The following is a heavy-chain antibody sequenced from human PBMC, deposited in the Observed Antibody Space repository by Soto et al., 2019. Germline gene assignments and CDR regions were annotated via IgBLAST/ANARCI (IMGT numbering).Heavy chain of an antibody. D-gene: IGHD2-2*01. V-gene: IGHV4-31*03. J-gene: IGHJ6*03. CDR3: ARVVPAAMGYYYYMDV. CDR1: GGSISSGGYY. Sequence: SETLSLTCTVSGGSISSGGYYWSWIRQHPGKGLEWIGYIYYSGSTYYNPSLKSRVTISVDTSKNQFSLKLSSVTAADTAVYYCARVVPAAMGYYYYMDVWGKGTTVTVS. CDR2: IYYSGST.